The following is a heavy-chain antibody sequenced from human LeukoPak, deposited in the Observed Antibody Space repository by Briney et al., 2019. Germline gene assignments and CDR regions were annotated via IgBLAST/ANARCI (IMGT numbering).Heavy chain of an antibody. V-gene: IGHV3-23*01. CDR3: ANPIRGVINDY. J-gene: IGHJ4*02. CDR2: ISGSGGST. CDR1: GCTFSSYA. Sequence: AGGSLRLSCAASGCTFSSYAMSWVRQAPGKGLEWVSAISGSGGSTYYADSVKGRFTISRDNSKNTLYLQMNSLRAEDTAVYYCANPIRGVINDYWGQGTLVTVSS. D-gene: IGHD3-10*01.